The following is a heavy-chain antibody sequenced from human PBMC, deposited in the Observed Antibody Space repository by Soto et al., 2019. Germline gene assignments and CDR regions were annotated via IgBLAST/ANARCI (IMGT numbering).Heavy chain of an antibody. J-gene: IGHJ4*02. CDR2: ISGSGGST. D-gene: IGHD6-19*01. V-gene: IGHV3-23*01. CDR3: AKDPFVGYSSGWFFDY. Sequence: PGGSLRLSFAAPGFTFGSYAMSWVRQAPGEGLEWVSAISGSGGSTYYADSVKGRFTISRDNSKNTLYLQMNSLRAEDTAVYYCAKDPFVGYSSGWFFDYWGQGTLVTVSS. CDR1: GFTFGSYA.